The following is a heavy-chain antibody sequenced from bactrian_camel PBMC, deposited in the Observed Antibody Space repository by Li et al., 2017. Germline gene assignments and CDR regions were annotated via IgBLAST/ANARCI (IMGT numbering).Heavy chain of an antibody. J-gene: IGHJ6*01. D-gene: IGHD8*01. CDR1: GYTDSRHC. V-gene: IGHV3S1*01. CDR2: IFPDGDDNS. CDR3: AAGVWSAVQGICDFAY. Sequence: HVQLVESGGGSVQAGGSLRLSCAASGYTDSRHCIGWFRQAPGKEREGIIAIFPDGDDNSYYADSVKGRFTISRDNAEYTVSLQMNRLKLEDTGVYYCAAGVWSAVQGICDFAYWGQGTQVTVS.